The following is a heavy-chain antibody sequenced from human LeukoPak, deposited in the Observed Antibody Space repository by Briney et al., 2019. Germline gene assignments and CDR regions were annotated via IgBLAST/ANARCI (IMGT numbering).Heavy chain of an antibody. CDR2: IKQDGSEK. J-gene: IGHJ3*02. D-gene: IGHD3-3*01. V-gene: IGHV3-7*01. Sequence: GGSLRLSCAASGFTFSSYWMSWVRQAPGKGLEWVANIKQDGSEKYYVDSVKGRFTISRDNAKNSLYLQMNSLRAEDTAVYYCARDSGVNGITIFGVVTHNDAFDIWGQGTMVTVSS. CDR1: GFTFSSYW. CDR3: ARDSGVNGITIFGVVTHNDAFDI.